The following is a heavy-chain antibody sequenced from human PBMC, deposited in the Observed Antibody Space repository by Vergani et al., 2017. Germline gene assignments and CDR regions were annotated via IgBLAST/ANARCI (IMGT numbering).Heavy chain of an antibody. CDR2: ISSDGGST. Sequence: EVQLLESGGGLVQPGGSLRLSCAASGFTFSTYAMTWVRQAPGKGLEWVSTISSDGGSTYYADSVKGRFTISRDNAKNTLYLQMNSLRAEDTAVYYCARGRITMVRGVTDYGMDVWGQGTTVTVSS. CDR3: ARGRITMVRGVTDYGMDV. CDR1: GFTFSTYA. J-gene: IGHJ6*02. V-gene: IGHV3-23*01. D-gene: IGHD3-10*01.